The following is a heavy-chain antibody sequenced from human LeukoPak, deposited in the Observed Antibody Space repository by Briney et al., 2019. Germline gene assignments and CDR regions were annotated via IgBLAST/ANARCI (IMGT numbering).Heavy chain of an antibody. V-gene: IGHV3-30*18. Sequence: PGGSLRLSCAASGFTFSSYGMHWVRQAPGKGLEWVAVISYDGSNKSSADSVKGRFTISRDNSKNMLYLQMNSLRVEDTAVYYCANDLGVPAAQRQGYYYGMDVWGQGTTVTVSS. CDR2: ISYDGSNK. CDR1: GFTFSSYG. CDR3: ANDLGVPAAQRQGYYYGMDV. D-gene: IGHD2-2*01. J-gene: IGHJ6*02.